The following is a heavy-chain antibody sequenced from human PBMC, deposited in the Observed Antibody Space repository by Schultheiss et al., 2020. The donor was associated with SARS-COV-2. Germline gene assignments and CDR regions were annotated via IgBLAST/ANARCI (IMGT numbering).Heavy chain of an antibody. CDR2: ISHDGSNK. CDR1: GFTFSSYA. V-gene: IGHV3-30*18. CDR3: GKDRGELTTWGDYGMDV. Sequence: GGSLRLSCAASGFTFSSYAMSWVRQAPVKGLEWVAIISHDGSNKYYSDSVKGRFTISRDNSKNTMYLQMNSLRADDTAMYYCGKDRGELTTWGDYGMDVWGQGTTVTVSS. D-gene: IGHD1-26*01. J-gene: IGHJ6*02.